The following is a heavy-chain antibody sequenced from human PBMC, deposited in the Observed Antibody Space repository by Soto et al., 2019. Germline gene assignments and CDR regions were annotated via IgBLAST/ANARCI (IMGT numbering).Heavy chain of an antibody. V-gene: IGHV4-59*08. CDR2: IYYSGST. J-gene: IGHJ4*02. CDR1: GGSMSSHY. CDR3: ARGNHGDYGYYFDY. Sequence: SETLSLTCTVSGGSMSSHYWSWIRQPPGKGLEWIGYIYYSGSTYYNPSLKSRVTISVDTSKNQFSLKLSSVTAADTAVYYCARGNHGDYGYYFDYWGQGTLVTVS. D-gene: IGHD4-17*01.